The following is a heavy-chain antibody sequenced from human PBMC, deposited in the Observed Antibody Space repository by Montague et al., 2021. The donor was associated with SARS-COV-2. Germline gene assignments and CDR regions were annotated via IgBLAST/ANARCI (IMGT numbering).Heavy chain of an antibody. D-gene: IGHD3-16*02. V-gene: IGHV4-4*07. Sequence: SETLSLTCSVSGGSITTYYWSWVRQPAGKGLEWIGRLSTSGSTNYNPSXXSRVTMSLDTSKNQVSLKLSSVTAADTAVYYCARDASLANSPANNWFDSWGQGTLVTVSS. CDR2: LSTSGST. J-gene: IGHJ5*01. CDR3: ARDASLANSPANNWFDS. CDR1: GGSITTYY.